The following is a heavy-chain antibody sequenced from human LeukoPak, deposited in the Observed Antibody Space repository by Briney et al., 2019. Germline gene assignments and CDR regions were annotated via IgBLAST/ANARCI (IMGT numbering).Heavy chain of an antibody. CDR3: ARAGLKDSSGYFAGW. Sequence: MASQTLSLTCTVSGGSSSSGDYYWSWIRQPPGKGLEWIGYIYYSGSTYYNPSLKSRVTISVDTSKNQFSLKLSSVTAADTAVYYCARAGLKDSSGYFAGWWGQGTLVTVSS. V-gene: IGHV4-30-4*01. D-gene: IGHD3-22*01. CDR1: GGSSSSGDYY. CDR2: IYYSGST. J-gene: IGHJ4*02.